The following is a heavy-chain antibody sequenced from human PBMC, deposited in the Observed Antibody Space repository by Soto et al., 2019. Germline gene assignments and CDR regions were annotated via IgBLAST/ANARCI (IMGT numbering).Heavy chain of an antibody. CDR2: IRSKANSYAT. CDR3: ARHRIIWANHVTTMVSNGGFDS. Sequence: EVQLVESGGGLVQPGGSLKLSCAAAGFSFSGSAMHWVRQSSGKGLEWVGRIRSKANSYATAYAASVTGRFTVSRDDSKNTTYLRRNSLKAEDTAIYYCARHRIIWANHVTTMVSNGGFDSWGQGTTVTVSS. D-gene: IGHD3-16*01. J-gene: IGHJ3*02. V-gene: IGHV3-73*02. CDR1: GFSFSGSA.